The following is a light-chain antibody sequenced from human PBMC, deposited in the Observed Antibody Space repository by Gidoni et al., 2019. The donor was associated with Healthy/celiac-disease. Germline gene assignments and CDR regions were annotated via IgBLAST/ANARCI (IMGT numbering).Light chain of an antibody. CDR3: AAWDDSLSGFYV. CDR1: SPNIGSNY. CDR2: RNN. Sequence: QSVLTQPPSASGTPGQRVTSSRSGSSPNIGSNYVYWYQQPPGTAPKLLIYRNNQRPSGVPDRFSGSKSGTSASLAISGLRSEDEADYYCAAWDDSLSGFYVFGTGTKVTVL. J-gene: IGLJ1*01. V-gene: IGLV1-47*01.